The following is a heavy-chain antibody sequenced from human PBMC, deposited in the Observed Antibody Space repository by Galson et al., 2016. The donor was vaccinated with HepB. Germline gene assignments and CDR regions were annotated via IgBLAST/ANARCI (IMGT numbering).Heavy chain of an antibody. J-gene: IGHJ4*02. Sequence: SLRLSCAASGLPFRSYGMHWVRQAPGKGLEWVAVILYDGSNKYYADSVKGRFTLSRDNSKNTLYLQMNSLRAEDTAVYYCAKDAPSGRVVTGTWDSWGQGTLVTVSS. CDR1: GLPFRSYG. CDR3: AKDAPSGRVVTGTWDS. CDR2: ILYDGSNK. V-gene: IGHV3-30*18. D-gene: IGHD2-21*02.